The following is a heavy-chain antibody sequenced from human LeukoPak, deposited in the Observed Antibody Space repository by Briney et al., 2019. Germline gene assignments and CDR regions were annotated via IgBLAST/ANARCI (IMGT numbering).Heavy chain of an antibody. CDR1: GYTFRSYA. J-gene: IGHJ4*02. CDR3: ARAFPYSSSSLYYFDC. V-gene: IGHV3-33*01. CDR2: IYYDGSNK. D-gene: IGHD6-13*01. Sequence: GGSLRLSCAPSGYTFRSYAMHWVRQAPGKGLEWVALIYYDGSNKYYADSVKGRFTISRDNSKNTLFLQMNSLRADDTAVYYCARAFPYSSSSLYYFDCWGQGTLVTVSS.